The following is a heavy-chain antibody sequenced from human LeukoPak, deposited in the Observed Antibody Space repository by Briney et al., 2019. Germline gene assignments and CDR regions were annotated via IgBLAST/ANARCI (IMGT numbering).Heavy chain of an antibody. Sequence: PGGSLRLSCTASGFTFSTYSINWVRQAPGKGLEWVSYISSSESTIYYVDSVKGRFTISRDNAKNSLYLQMDSLRDGDTAVYYCARPFGPYYYDSSGYDDAFDIWGQGTMVTVSS. CDR3: ARPFGPYYYDSSGYDDAFDI. CDR1: GFTFSTYS. CDR2: ISSSESTI. D-gene: IGHD3-22*01. V-gene: IGHV3-48*02. J-gene: IGHJ3*02.